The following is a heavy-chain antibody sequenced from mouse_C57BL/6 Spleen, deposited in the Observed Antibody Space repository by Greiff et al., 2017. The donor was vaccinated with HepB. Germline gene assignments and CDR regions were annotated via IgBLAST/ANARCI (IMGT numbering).Heavy chain of an antibody. D-gene: IGHD4-1*01. V-gene: IGHV1-82*01. CDR3: ALTGRGFAY. CDR2: IYPGDGDT. Sequence: QVHVKQSGPELVKPGASVKISCKASGYAFSSSWMNWVKQRPGKGLEWIGRIYPGDGDTNYNGKFKGKATLTADKSSSTAYMQLSSLTSEDSAVYFCALTGRGFAYWGQGTLVTVSA. J-gene: IGHJ3*01. CDR1: GYAFSSSW.